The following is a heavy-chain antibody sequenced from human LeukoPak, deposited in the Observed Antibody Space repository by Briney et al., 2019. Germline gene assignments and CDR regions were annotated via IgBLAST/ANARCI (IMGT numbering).Heavy chain of an antibody. CDR1: GYTFTDYY. Sequence: ASVKISCKVSGYTFTDYYMHWVQQAPGKGLQSMGLVDPEDGETIYAEKFQGRVTITADTSTDTAYMELSSLRSEDTAVYYCANSGYSYGRTFDYWGQGTLVTVSS. D-gene: IGHD5-18*01. CDR2: VDPEDGET. CDR3: ANSGYSYGRTFDY. J-gene: IGHJ4*02. V-gene: IGHV1-69-2*01.